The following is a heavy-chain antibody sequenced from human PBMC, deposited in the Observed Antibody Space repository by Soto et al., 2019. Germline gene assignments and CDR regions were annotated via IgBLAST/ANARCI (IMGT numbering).Heavy chain of an antibody. CDR3: ARGQPASNHAFDI. CDR2: INHSGST. CDR1: GGSFSGYY. J-gene: IGHJ3*02. V-gene: IGHV4-34*01. Sequence: QVQLQQWGAGLLKPSETLSLTCAVYGGSFSGYYWSWIRQPPGKGLEWIGEINHSGSTNYNPSLKSRVTISVDTSKNQFSLKLSSVTAADTAVYYCARGQPASNHAFDIWGQGTIVTVSS. D-gene: IGHD3-3*02.